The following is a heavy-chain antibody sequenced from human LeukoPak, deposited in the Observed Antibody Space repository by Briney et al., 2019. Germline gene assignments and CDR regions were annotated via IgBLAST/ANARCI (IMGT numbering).Heavy chain of an antibody. CDR3: ARERYEAPYYYYYYMDV. D-gene: IGHD2-2*01. CDR2: INSDGSST. V-gene: IGHV3-74*01. CDR1: GFTFSSYW. Sequence: PGGSLRLSCAASGFTFSSYWMHWVRQAPGKGLVWVSRINSDGSSTSYADSVKGRFTISRDNAKNTLYLQMNSLRAEDTAVYYCARERYEAPYYYYYYMDVWGKGITVTVSS. J-gene: IGHJ6*03.